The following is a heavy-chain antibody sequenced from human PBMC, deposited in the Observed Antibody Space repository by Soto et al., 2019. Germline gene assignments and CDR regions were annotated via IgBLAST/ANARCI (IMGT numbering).Heavy chain of an antibody. CDR1: GFSLSTSGVG. CDR3: ALFGRPKTPTVGFDP. V-gene: IGHV2-5*02. Sequence: QITLKESGPTLVKPTQTLTLTCTFSGFSLSTSGVGVGWIRQPPGKALEWLALIYWDDDKRYSPSLQSRITITKDTSKNMVVLTMTTMDPVETATYYCALFGRPKTPTVGFDPWGQGTLVTVSS. CDR2: IYWDDDK. D-gene: IGHD3-3*01. J-gene: IGHJ5*02.